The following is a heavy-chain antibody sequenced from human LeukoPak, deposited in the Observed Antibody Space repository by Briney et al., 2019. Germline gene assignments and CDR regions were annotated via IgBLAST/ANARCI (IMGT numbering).Heavy chain of an antibody. CDR1: GYTFTSYD. D-gene: IGHD6-13*01. CDR3: ARCDNERTAAHDY. J-gene: IGHJ4*02. V-gene: IGHV1-8*01. Sequence: ASVKVSCKASGYTFTSYDINWVRQATGQGLEWMGWMNPDSGNTGYAQKLQGRVTMTTDTSTSTAYMELRSLRSDDTAVYYCARCDNERTAAHDYWGQGTLVTVSS. CDR2: MNPDSGNT.